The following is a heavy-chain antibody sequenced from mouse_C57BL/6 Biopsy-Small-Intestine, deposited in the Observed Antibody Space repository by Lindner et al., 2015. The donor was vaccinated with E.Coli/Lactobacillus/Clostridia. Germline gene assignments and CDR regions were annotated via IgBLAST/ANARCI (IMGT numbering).Heavy chain of an antibody. J-gene: IGHJ3*01. D-gene: IGHD2-4*01. V-gene: IGHV1-42*01. CDR2: INPGTGDP. CDR1: GYSFTDYY. CDR3: TNYDGGPYFGY. Sequence: VQLQESGPELVKPGASVKISCKASGYSFTDYYIHWVKQSPEKSLEWIGEINPGTGDPTYNQKFKAKATLTVDKSSSTAYMQLKSLTFEDSAVYYCTNYDGGPYFGYWGQGTLVTVSA.